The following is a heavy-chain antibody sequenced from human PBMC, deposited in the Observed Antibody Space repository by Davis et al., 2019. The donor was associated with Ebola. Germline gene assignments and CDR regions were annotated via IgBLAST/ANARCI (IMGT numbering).Heavy chain of an antibody. V-gene: IGHV4-4*02. J-gene: IGHJ4*02. CDR2: IYHSGST. D-gene: IGHD5-12*01. CDR3: ASSSGWLRLDYFDY. CDR1: ASGSIRTIVW. Sequence: SETLSLTCTVSASGSIRTIVWRSWVRQTPGKGLEWIGEIYHSGSTNYNPSLKSRVTISVDKSKNQFSLKLSSVTAADTAVYYCASSSGWLRLDYFDYWGQGTLVTVSS.